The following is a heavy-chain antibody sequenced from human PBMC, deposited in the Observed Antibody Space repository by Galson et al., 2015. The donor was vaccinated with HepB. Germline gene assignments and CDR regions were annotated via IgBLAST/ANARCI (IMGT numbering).Heavy chain of an antibody. CDR3: AKIPRTGVVARPGFDY. D-gene: IGHD6-6*01. J-gene: IGHJ4*02. CDR1: GLTCSSYA. V-gene: IGHV3-23*01. CDR2: ISASGDAT. Sequence: SLILSCAAAGLTCSSYARSWVRQAPGKGLEWVSSISASGDATHDTASLKGRFTIPRDNSQTTLYRQMNSLRAEDTAVYFCAKIPRTGVVARPGFDYWGQGTLVTVSS.